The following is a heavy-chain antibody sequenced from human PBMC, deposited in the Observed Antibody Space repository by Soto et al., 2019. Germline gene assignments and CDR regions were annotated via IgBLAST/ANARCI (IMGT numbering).Heavy chain of an antibody. CDR1: GGSFSGYY. Sequence: SETLSLTCAVYGGSFSGYYWSWIRQPPGKGLEWIGEINHSGSTNYNPSLKSRVTISVDTSKNQFSLKLSSVTAADTAVYYCARGGSCSSTSCYGEWGYYYYYMDVWGKGTTVTVSS. CDR2: INHSGST. CDR3: ARGGSCSSTSCYGEWGYYYYYMDV. V-gene: IGHV4-34*01. J-gene: IGHJ6*03. D-gene: IGHD2-2*01.